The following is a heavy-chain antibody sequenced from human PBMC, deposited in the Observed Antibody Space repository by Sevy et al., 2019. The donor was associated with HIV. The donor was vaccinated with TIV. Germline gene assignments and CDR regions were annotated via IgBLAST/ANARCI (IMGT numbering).Heavy chain of an antibody. CDR1: GFTVSSNY. CDR3: ARAGYYYDSSGYPWYFDY. J-gene: IGHJ4*02. CDR2: IYSGGST. Sequence: GGSLRLSCAASGFTVSSNYMSWVRQAPGKGLEWVSVIYSGGSTYYADSVKGRFTISRDNSKNTLYLQMNSLRAEDTAVYYCARAGYYYDSSGYPWYFDYWGQGTLVTVSS. V-gene: IGHV3-53*01. D-gene: IGHD3-22*01.